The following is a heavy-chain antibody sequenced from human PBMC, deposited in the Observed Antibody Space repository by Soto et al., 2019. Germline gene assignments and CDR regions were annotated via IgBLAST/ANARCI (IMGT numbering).Heavy chain of an antibody. CDR3: SRGDATKIVVTTHYAMDV. Sequence: QVQLVQSGAEVKKPGSSVRVSCKASGGTLSNYGISWVRQAPGQGLEWMGGIIPVFGTANYAQKFQGRVTITAEESKSTVYMDVTSLRSEVTAVYYCSRGDATKIVVTTHYAMDVWGQGTTVSVSS. CDR2: IIPVFGTA. CDR1: GGTLSNYG. J-gene: IGHJ6*02. V-gene: IGHV1-69*12. D-gene: IGHD4-17*01.